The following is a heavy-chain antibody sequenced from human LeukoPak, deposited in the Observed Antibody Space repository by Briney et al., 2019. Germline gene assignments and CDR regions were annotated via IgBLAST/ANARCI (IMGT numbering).Heavy chain of an antibody. CDR2: ISAYNGNT. Sequence: GASVKVSCKASGYSFTSYGITWVRQAPGQGLEWMGWISAYNGNTNYAQNLQGRVTMTTDTSTSTAYMELSSLRSEDTAVYYCARAGGYCGRISCPYYFDYWGQGSLVAVSS. V-gene: IGHV1-18*01. CDR1: GYSFTSYG. D-gene: IGHD2-15*01. J-gene: IGHJ4*02. CDR3: ARAGGYCGRISCPYYFDY.